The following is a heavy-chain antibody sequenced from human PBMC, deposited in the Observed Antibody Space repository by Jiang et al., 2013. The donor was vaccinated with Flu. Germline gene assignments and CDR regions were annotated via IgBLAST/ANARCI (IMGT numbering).Heavy chain of an antibody. D-gene: IGHD1-26*01. CDR3: GRYSVGRKAGY. CDR2: IDPEDSYI. J-gene: IGHJ4*02. V-gene: IGHV5-10-1*03. Sequence: VQLVESGAEVKKPGESLRLSCKTSGFNFTDSWISWVRQVPGKGLEWMGRIDPEDSYINYSPSFRGRITISADTSTNTAYVQWRSLRPSDSALYYCGRYSVGRKAGYWGQGTLVTVSS. CDR1: GFNFTDSW.